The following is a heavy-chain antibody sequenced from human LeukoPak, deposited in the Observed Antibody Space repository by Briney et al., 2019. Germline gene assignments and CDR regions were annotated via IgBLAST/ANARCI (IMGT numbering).Heavy chain of an antibody. CDR2: INHSGST. Sequence: SETLSLTCAVYGGSFSGYYWSWIRQPPGKGLEWIGEINHSGSTNYNPSLKSRVTISVDTSKNQFSLKLSSVTAADTAVYYCARHVSRNSRRLQPRGFDYWGQGTLVTVSS. CDR1: GGSFSGYY. J-gene: IGHJ4*02. D-gene: IGHD5-24*01. CDR3: ARHVSRNSRRLQPRGFDY. V-gene: IGHV4-34*01.